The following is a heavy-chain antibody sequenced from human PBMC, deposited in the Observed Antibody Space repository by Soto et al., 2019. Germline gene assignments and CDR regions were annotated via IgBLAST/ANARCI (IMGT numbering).Heavy chain of an antibody. J-gene: IGHJ6*02. CDR2: IMPLYAKP. CDR3: ASLNNWSSGDGRIDV. Sequence: QVQLVQSGAEVKKPGSSVKVSCKASGGTFNTYTISWVRQVPGQGLEWMGGIMPLYAKPTYAHPFLGRLPIAADEHTSTVYMELSSLRSEDTALYYCASLNNWSSGDGRIDVWGRGTAVSVSS. V-gene: IGHV1-69*01. CDR1: GGTFNTYT. D-gene: IGHD1-26*01.